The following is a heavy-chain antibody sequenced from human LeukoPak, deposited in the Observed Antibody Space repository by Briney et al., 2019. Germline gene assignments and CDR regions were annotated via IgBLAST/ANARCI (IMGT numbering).Heavy chain of an antibody. J-gene: IGHJ4*02. D-gene: IGHD6-19*01. CDR3: AEDRGVAGTMAD. CDR2: ISYDGSEI. Sequence: GGSLRLSCAASGFTFSNYGMHWVRQAPGKGLEWVAVISYDGSEIHYVDSVKGRFTISRDNSKNTVYLQMNSLRGEDTAVYYCAEDRGVAGTMADWGQGTLVTVSS. V-gene: IGHV3-30*18. CDR1: GFTFSNYG.